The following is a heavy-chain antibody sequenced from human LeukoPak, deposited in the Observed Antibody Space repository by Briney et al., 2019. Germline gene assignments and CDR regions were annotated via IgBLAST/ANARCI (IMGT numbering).Heavy chain of an antibody. CDR2: IYHSGST. Sequence: SETLSLTCAVSGGSISSGGYSWSWIRQPPGKGLEWIGYIYHSGSTYYNPSLKSRVTISVDRSKNQFSLKLSSVTAADTAVYYCARAHYDILTGYYGWFDPWGQGTPVTVSS. V-gene: IGHV4-30-2*01. D-gene: IGHD3-9*01. CDR1: GGSISSGGYS. J-gene: IGHJ5*02. CDR3: ARAHYDILTGYYGWFDP.